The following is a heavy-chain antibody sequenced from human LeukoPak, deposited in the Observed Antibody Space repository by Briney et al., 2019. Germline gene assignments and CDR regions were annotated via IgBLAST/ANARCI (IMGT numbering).Heavy chain of an antibody. CDR3: ASRDGYNYN. Sequence: PGGSLRLSCEASGFTFSSYWMSWVRQAPGKGLEWVANIKTDGSEKYYVDSVKGRFTISRDNAKNSLYLQMNSLRAEDTAVYYCASRDGYNYNWGQGTLVIVSS. CDR2: IKTDGSEK. D-gene: IGHD5-24*01. J-gene: IGHJ4*02. V-gene: IGHV3-7*03. CDR1: GFTFSSYW.